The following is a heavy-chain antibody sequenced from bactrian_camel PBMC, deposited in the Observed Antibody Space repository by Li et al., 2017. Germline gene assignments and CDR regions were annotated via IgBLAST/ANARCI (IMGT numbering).Heavy chain of an antibody. Sequence: VQLVESGGGSVQAGSPLRLSCAASDYPWGNNCMGWFRQAPGQEREGVASIDNEGSRIYTESVKGRFTISRDDAKNTMYLQMNNLQPEDTAMYYCVADGFCYSDSDPGFPWGQGTQVTVS. CDR3: VADGFCYSDSDPGFP. CDR2: IDNEGSR. CDR1: DYPWGNNC. V-gene: IGHV3S53*01. D-gene: IGHD4*01. J-gene: IGHJ6*01.